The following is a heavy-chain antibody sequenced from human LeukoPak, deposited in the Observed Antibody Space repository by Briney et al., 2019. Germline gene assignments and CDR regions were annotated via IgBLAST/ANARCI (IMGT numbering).Heavy chain of an antibody. D-gene: IGHD5-18*01. CDR1: GGSFSGYY. CDR2: INHSGST. CDR3: ARGPYGYGYDY. J-gene: IGHJ4*02. Sequence: SETLSLTCAVYGGSFSGYYWSWIRQPPGKGLEWIGEINHSGSTNYNPSLKSRVTISVDTSKNQFSLKLSSVIAADTAVYYCARGPYGYGYDYWGQGTLVTVSS. V-gene: IGHV4-34*01.